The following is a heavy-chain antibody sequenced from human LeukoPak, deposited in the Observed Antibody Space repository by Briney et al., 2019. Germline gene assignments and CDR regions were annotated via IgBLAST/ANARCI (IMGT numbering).Heavy chain of an antibody. CDR2: ISNSGDST. Sequence: PGGSLRLSCTVSGFTVSSNSMTWVRPAPGKGLEWVSAISNSGDSTYYADSVTGRFTISRDNSKFTLYLQMNSLRAEDTAVYYCAKFWGGLDYWGQGTLVTVSS. V-gene: IGHV3-23*01. CDR3: AKFWGGLDY. D-gene: IGHD3-16*01. CDR1: GFTVSSNS. J-gene: IGHJ4*02.